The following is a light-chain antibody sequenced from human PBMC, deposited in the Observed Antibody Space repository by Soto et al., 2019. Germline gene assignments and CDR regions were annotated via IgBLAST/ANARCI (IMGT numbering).Light chain of an antibody. J-gene: IGLJ3*02. V-gene: IGLV2-14*01. CDR3: RSYTSGSTWV. CDR1: SSDVGGYNY. CDR2: EVS. Sequence: QSALTQPASVSGSPGQSITISCTGTSSDVGGYNYVSWYQQHPGKAPKLMIYEVSNRPSGVSNRFSGSKSGNTASLTISGLQDEDEADYYCRSYTSGSTWVFGGGTKLTVL.